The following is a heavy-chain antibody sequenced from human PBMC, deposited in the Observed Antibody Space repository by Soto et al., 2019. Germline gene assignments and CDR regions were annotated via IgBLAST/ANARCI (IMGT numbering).Heavy chain of an antibody. V-gene: IGHV1-18*04. Sequence: ASVKVSCKASGYTFTNYGVTWVRQAPGQGLEWMGWINSYNGHTRYAQNFQGRVTMTIDTSTNTAYVELRSLRSDDTAVYYCAGGYYHYFDYWGQGTLVTVSS. CDR2: INSYNGHT. J-gene: IGHJ4*02. CDR1: GYTFTNYG. CDR3: AGGYYHYFDY. D-gene: IGHD3-22*01.